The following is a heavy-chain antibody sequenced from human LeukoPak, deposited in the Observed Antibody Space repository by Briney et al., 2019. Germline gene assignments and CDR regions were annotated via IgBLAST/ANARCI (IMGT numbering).Heavy chain of an antibody. CDR3: ARETMVRGVIIRADY. D-gene: IGHD3-10*01. CDR1: GGSFNAYY. J-gene: IGHJ4*02. CDR2: IYYSGST. V-gene: IGHV4-59*01. Sequence: SETLSLTCTVSGGSFNAYYWSWIRQPPGKGLEWIGYIYYSGSTNYNPSLKSRVTISVDTSKNQFSLKLSSVTAADTAVYYCARETMVRGVIIRADYWGQGTLVTVSS.